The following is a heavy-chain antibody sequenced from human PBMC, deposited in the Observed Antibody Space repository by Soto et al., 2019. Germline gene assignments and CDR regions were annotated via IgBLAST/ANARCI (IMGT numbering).Heavy chain of an antibody. J-gene: IGHJ4*02. CDR1: GGSIGSSSYY. D-gene: IGHD6-13*01. CDR3: ASIAAPGTTHFDY. CDR2: IYYSGNT. V-gene: IGHV4-39*01. Sequence: SETLSLTCTVSGGSIGSSSYYWGWIRQPPGKGLEWIGNIYYSGNTFYNPSLKSRVTISVDTSKNQFYLHLTSVTAADTAIFYCASIAAPGTTHFDYWGKGTLVNVSS.